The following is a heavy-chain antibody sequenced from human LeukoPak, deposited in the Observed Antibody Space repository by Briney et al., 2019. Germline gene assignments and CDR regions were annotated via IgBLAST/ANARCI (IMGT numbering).Heavy chain of an antibody. D-gene: IGHD3-3*01. V-gene: IGHV1-18*01. CDR1: GYTFTSYG. CDR3: ARRSGLFWSGYYSDYYYYMDV. Sequence: ASVKVSCKASGYTFTSYGISWVRQAPGQGLEWMGWISAYNGNTNYAQKLQGRVTMTTDTSTSTAYMELRSLRSDDTAVYYCARRSGLFWSGYYSDYYYYMDVWGKGTTVTVSS. J-gene: IGHJ6*03. CDR2: ISAYNGNT.